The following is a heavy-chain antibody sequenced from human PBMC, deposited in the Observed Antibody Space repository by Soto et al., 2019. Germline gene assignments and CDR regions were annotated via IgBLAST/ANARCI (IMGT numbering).Heavy chain of an antibody. D-gene: IGHD3-10*01. CDR2: ISAYNGNT. Sequence: ASVKVSCKASGYTFTSYGISWVRQAPGQGLEWMGWISAYNGNTNYAQKLQGRVTMTTDTSTSTAYMELRSLRSDDTAVYYCARDPLITMFRGVSNWFDTWGQGTLVTVS. V-gene: IGHV1-18*01. CDR1: GYTFTSYG. J-gene: IGHJ5*02. CDR3: ARDPLITMFRGVSNWFDT.